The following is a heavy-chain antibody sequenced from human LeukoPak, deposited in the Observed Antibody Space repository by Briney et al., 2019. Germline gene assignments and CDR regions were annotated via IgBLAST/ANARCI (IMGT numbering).Heavy chain of an antibody. CDR1: GFSLNNYW. CDR2: IKSDGSDK. J-gene: IGHJ3*02. D-gene: IGHD7-27*01. CDR3: ATDPPWGSDVFDM. Sequence: GGSLRLSCAASGFSLNNYWMMWVRQAPGKGLEWVANIKSDGSDKYYVDSVKGRFTIPRDNARNSLFLQMSSLRADDTATYYCATDPPWGSDVFDMWGRGTMVTVSS. V-gene: IGHV3-7*03.